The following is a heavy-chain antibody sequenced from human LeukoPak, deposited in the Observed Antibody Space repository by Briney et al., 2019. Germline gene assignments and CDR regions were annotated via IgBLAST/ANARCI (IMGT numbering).Heavy chain of an antibody. J-gene: IGHJ5*02. CDR2: IYSGGST. CDR1: GFTVSRNY. CDR3: ARDGYSGYVGVGFDP. V-gene: IGHV3-53*01. Sequence: GGSLRLSCAASGFTVSRNYMSWVRQAPGKGLEWVSVIYSGGSTYYAESVKGRFTISRDNSKNTPYLQMNSLRAEDTAVYYCARDGYSGYVGVGFDPWGQGTLVTVSS. D-gene: IGHD5-12*01.